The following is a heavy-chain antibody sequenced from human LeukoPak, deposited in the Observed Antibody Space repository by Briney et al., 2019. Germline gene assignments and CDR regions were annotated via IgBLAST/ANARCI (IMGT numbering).Heavy chain of an antibody. Sequence: GGSLRLSCAASGFTFRSYWMSWVRQAPGKGLEWVANIKEDGSDKYYVDSVKGRFTISRDNAKSSLYLQMNSLRVEDTAVYYCARVLNPLAVTMIAGAFDYWGQGTLVTVSS. D-gene: IGHD3-22*01. J-gene: IGHJ4*02. CDR2: IKEDGSDK. V-gene: IGHV3-7*03. CDR3: ARVLNPLAVTMIAGAFDY. CDR1: GFTFRSYW.